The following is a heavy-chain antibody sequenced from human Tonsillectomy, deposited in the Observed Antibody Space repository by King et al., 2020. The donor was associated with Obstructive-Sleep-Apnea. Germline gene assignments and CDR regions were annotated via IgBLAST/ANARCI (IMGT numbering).Heavy chain of an antibody. CDR2: ISYSGST. J-gene: IGHJ4*02. D-gene: IGHD3-10*01. CDR3: ARSPKLVWLGDLSTCDY. Sequence: QVQLQESGPGLVKPSQTLSLTCTVSGGSISSGDYNWNWIRQPPGKGLEWIGYISYSGSTHYNPSLKSRLIISVDTSKNQFSLKLSSLTAADTAVYYCARSPKLVWLGDLSTCDYWGQGTLVTVSS. V-gene: IGHV4-30-4*01. CDR1: GGSISSGDYN.